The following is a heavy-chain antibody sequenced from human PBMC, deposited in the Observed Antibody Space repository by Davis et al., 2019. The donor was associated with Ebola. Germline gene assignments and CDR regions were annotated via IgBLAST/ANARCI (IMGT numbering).Heavy chain of an antibody. V-gene: IGHV3-33*01. Sequence: PGGSLRLSCAASGFTFSSYGMHWVRQAPGKGLEWVAVIWYDGSNKYYADSVKGRFTISRDNSKNTLYLQMNSLRAEDTAVYYCARDCWDFWSGYLYGMDVWGQGTTVTVSS. D-gene: IGHD3-3*01. CDR2: IWYDGSNK. CDR1: GFTFSSYG. CDR3: ARDCWDFWSGYLYGMDV. J-gene: IGHJ6*02.